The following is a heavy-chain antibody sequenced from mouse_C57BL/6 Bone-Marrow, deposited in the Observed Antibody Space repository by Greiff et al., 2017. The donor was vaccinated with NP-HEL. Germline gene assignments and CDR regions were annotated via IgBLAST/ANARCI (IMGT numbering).Heavy chain of an antibody. V-gene: IGHV5-4*01. D-gene: IGHD1-1*01. CDR3: ARENTTVVDY. CDR1: GFTFSSYA. Sequence: DVQLQESGGGLVKPGGSLKLSCAASGFTFSSYAMSWVRQTPEKRLEWVATISDGGSYTYYPDNVKGRFTISRDNAKNNLYLQMSHLKSEDTAMYYCARENTTVVDYWGQGTTLTVSS. J-gene: IGHJ2*01. CDR2: ISDGGSYT.